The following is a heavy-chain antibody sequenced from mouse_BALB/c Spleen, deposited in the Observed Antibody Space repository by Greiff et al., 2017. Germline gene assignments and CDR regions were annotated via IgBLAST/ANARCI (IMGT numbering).Heavy chain of an antibody. Sequence: VQLKESGPELVKPGASVKIPCKASGYTFTDYNMDWVKQSHGKSLEWIGDINPNNGGTIYNQKFKGKATLTVDKSSSTAYMELRSLTSEDTAVYYCFTVAWFAYWGQGTLVTVSA. CDR2: INPNNGGT. D-gene: IGHD1-1*01. J-gene: IGHJ3*01. V-gene: IGHV1-18*01. CDR3: FTVAWFAY. CDR1: GYTFTDYN.